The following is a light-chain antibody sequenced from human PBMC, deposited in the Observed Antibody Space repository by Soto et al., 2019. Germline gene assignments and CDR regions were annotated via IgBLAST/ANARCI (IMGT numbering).Light chain of an antibody. J-gene: IGKJ3*01. CDR2: AAS. V-gene: IGKV1-39*01. Sequence: DIQMTQSPSSLSASVGDRVTITCRAGRTISRYLNWYQQKPGKAPKLLIYAASTLQSGVPSRFSGSGSGKDFTLTISSLQPEEFATYYCQQSYGTPNTFGPGTKVDIK. CDR3: QQSYGTPNT. CDR1: RTISRY.